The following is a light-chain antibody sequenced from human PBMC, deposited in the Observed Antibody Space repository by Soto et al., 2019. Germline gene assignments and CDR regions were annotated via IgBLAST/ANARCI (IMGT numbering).Light chain of an antibody. Sequence: QSALTQPASVSGSPGQSITISCTGTSSDVGGYNYVSWYQQYPGKAPKLMIYEVSNRPSGVSNRVSGSKSGNTASLTISGLQAEDEADYYCSSYTSSSSTLVFGGGTKVTVL. CDR2: EVS. CDR3: SSYTSSSSTLV. J-gene: IGLJ3*02. V-gene: IGLV2-14*01. CDR1: SSDVGGYNY.